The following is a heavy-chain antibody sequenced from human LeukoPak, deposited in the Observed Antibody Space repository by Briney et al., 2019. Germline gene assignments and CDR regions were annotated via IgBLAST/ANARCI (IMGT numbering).Heavy chain of an antibody. D-gene: IGHD3-22*01. CDR1: GFTFSSYA. Sequence: GGSLRLPCAASGFTFSSYAMSWVRQAPGKGLEWVSAISGSGGSTYYADSVKGRFTISRDNSKNTLYLQMNSLRAEDTAVYYCAKDCRRYYYDSSGCFDYWGQGTLVTVSS. V-gene: IGHV3-23*01. CDR3: AKDCRRYYYDSSGCFDY. J-gene: IGHJ4*02. CDR2: ISGSGGST.